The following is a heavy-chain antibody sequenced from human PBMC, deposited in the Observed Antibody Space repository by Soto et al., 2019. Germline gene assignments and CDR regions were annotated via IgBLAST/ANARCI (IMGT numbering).Heavy chain of an antibody. D-gene: IGHD3-16*01. Sequence: GASVKVSCKASGGTFSSYAISWVRQAPGQGLGWMGGIIPIFGTANYAQKFQGRVTITADESTSTAYMELSSLRSEDTAVYYCARRMAPGTGGKRNLGYYYYGMDVWGQGTTVTVSS. J-gene: IGHJ6*02. CDR3: ARRMAPGTGGKRNLGYYYYGMDV. V-gene: IGHV1-69*13. CDR2: IIPIFGTA. CDR1: GGTFSSYA.